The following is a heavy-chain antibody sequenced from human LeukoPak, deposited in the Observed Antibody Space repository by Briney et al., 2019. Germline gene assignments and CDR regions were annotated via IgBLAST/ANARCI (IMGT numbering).Heavy chain of an antibody. CDR1: GYTFTSNY. CDR2: IYPRDGST. J-gene: IGHJ4*02. V-gene: IGHV1-46*01. Sequence: ASVKVSCKASGYTFTSNYIHWVRQAPGQGLEWMGMIYPRDGSTSYAQKFQGRVTVTRDTSTSTVHMELSGLRSEDTAVYYCARDQEGFDYWGQGALVTVSS. CDR3: ARDQEGFDY.